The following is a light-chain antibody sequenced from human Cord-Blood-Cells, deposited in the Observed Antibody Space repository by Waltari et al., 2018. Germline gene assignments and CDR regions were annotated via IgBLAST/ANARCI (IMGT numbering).Light chain of an antibody. CDR2: EVS. Sequence: QSALTQLPSASGSPGQSVTISCTGPSSDVGGYNYVSWYQQHPGKAPKLMIYEVSKRPSGVPDRCSGSKSGNTASLTVSGLQAEDEADYYCSSYAGSNNYVVFGGGTKLTVL. J-gene: IGLJ2*01. V-gene: IGLV2-8*01. CDR3: SSYAGSNNYVV. CDR1: SSDVGGYNY.